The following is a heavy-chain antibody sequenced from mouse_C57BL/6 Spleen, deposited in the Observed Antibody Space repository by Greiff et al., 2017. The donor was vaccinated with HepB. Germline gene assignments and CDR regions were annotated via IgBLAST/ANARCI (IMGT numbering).Heavy chain of an antibody. CDR1: GYTFTSYW. CDR2: IYPGNSDT. D-gene: IGHD1-1*01. Sequence: VQLQQSGTVLARPGASVKMSCKTSGYTFTSYWMHWVKQRPGQGLEWIGAIYPGNSDTSYNQKFKGKAKLTAVTSASTAYMWLSSLTNEDSAVYYCTRVTTVVATGAMDYCGQGTSVTVSS. CDR3: TRVTTVVATGAMDY. J-gene: IGHJ4*01. V-gene: IGHV1-5*01.